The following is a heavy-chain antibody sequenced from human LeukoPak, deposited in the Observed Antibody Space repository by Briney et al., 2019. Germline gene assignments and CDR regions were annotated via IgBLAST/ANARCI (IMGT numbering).Heavy chain of an antibody. CDR1: GGSISSYY. CDR2: IYYSGST. CDR3: XXXXXLNYYYYYYMDV. Sequence: SETLSLTCTVSGGSISSYYWSWIRQPPGKGLEWIGYIYYSGSTNYNPSLKSRVTISVDTSKSQFSLKLSSVTAADTAVYYCXXXXXLNYYYYYYMDVWGKGTTVTISS. V-gene: IGHV4-59*01. J-gene: IGHJ6*03.